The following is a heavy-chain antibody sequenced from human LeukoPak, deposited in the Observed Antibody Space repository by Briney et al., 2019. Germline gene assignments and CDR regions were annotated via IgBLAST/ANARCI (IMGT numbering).Heavy chain of an antibody. CDR1: GYTFTGYY. CDR3: ARGFRTDLWTNEIDY. V-gene: IGHV1-2*02. J-gene: IGHJ4*02. CDR2: INPNSGGT. Sequence: ASVKVSCKASGYTFTGYYMHWVRQAPGQGLEWMGWINPNSGGTNYAQKFQGRVTMTRDTSISTAYMELSRLRSDDTAVYYCARGFRTDLWTNEIDYWGQGTLVTVSS. D-gene: IGHD3-16*01.